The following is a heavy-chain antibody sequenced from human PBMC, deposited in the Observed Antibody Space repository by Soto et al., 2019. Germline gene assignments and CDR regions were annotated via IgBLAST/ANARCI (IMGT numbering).Heavy chain of an antibody. CDR1: GFTFINYA. Sequence: GSLRLSCAASGFTFINYAMHWVRQAPGKGLEWVAVISYDGSNKYYADSVKGRFTISRDNSKNTMYLQMNSLSAEDTAVYHCARDQVKGTMTILWGQGTLVTVSS. CDR2: ISYDGSNK. D-gene: IGHD4-17*01. V-gene: IGHV3-30-3*01. J-gene: IGHJ4*02. CDR3: ARDQVKGTMTIL.